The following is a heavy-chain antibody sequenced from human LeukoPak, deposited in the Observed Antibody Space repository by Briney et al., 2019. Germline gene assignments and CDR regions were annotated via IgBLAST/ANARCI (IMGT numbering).Heavy chain of an antibody. J-gene: IGHJ4*02. Sequence: TGGSLRLSCAASGFTFSSYDMHWVRQAPGKGLEWVAFIRYDGSNKYYADSVKGRFTISRDNSKNTLYLQMNSLRAEDTAVYYCAKDPHRIAVAGTGPDYWGQGTLVTVSS. CDR1: GFTFSSYD. CDR3: AKDPHRIAVAGTGPDY. V-gene: IGHV3-30*02. D-gene: IGHD6-19*01. CDR2: IRYDGSNK.